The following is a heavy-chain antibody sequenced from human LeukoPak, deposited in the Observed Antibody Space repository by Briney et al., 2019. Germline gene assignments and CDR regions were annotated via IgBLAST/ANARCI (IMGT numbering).Heavy chain of an antibody. Sequence: SETLSLTCAVYGGSFSGYYWSWIRQPPGKGLEWIGEINHSGSTNYNPSLKRRVTISVDTSKNQFSLKLSSVPAADTAVYYCASSTNYYYYYGMDVWGQGTTVTVSS. CDR2: INHSGST. CDR3: ASSTNYYYYYGMDV. J-gene: IGHJ6*02. CDR1: GGSFSGYY. D-gene: IGHD3-3*02. V-gene: IGHV4-34*01.